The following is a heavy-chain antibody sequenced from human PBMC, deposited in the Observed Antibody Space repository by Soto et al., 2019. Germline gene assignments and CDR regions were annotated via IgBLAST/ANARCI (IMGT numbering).Heavy chain of an antibody. Sequence: SGPTLVNPTQTLTLTCTFSGFSLSTSGMCVSWIRQPPGKALEWLARIDWDDDKYYSTSLKTRLTISKDTSKNQVVLTMTNMDPVDTATYYCARIGYSSSSWAVDSSGWSYYFEYWGQGTLVTVSS. V-gene: IGHV2-70*11. CDR1: GFSLSTSGMC. CDR2: IDWDDDK. D-gene: IGHD6-13*01. CDR3: ARIGYSSSSWAVDSSGWSYYFEY. J-gene: IGHJ4*02.